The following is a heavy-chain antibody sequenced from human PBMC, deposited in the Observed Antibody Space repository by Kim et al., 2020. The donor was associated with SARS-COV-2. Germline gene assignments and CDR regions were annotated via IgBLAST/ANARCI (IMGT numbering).Heavy chain of an antibody. D-gene: IGHD3-10*01. CDR3: TTDSGPGYYYGSGSYYRRDY. Sequence: GGSLRLSCAASGFTFSNAWMSWVRQAPGKGLEWVGRIKSKTDGGTTDYAAPVKGRFTISRDDSKNTLYLQMNSLKTEDTAVYYCTTDSGPGYYYGSGSYYRRDYWGQGTLVTVSS. J-gene: IGHJ4*02. V-gene: IGHV3-15*01. CDR1: GFTFSNAW. CDR2: IKSKTDGGTT.